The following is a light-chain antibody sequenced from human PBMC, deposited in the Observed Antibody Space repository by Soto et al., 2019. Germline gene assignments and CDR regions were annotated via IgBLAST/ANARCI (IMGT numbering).Light chain of an antibody. CDR3: CSYAGGAQV. V-gene: IGLV2-11*01. Sequence: QSVLTQPRSVSWSPGQSVSSSCTGTNSDVGGYNYLFWYQQYPGKALKLIIFEVNKRPSGVPNRFSGSKSGNTASLTISALQADDEADYYGCSYAGGAQVFCTGTKLTVL. CDR2: EVN. CDR1: NSDVGGYNY. J-gene: IGLJ1*01.